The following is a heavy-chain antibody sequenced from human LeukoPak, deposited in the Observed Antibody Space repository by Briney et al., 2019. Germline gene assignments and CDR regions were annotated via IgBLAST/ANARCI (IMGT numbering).Heavy chain of an antibody. J-gene: IGHJ6*02. CDR1: GYTFTSYY. CDR2: INPSGGST. CDR3: ARYYYDYVWGSYRVYGMDV. Sequence: GASVKVSCKASGYTFTSYYMHWVRQAPGQGLEWMGIINPSGGSTSYAQKFQGRVTMTRDTSTSTVYMELSSLRSEDTAVYYCARYYYDYVWGSYRVYGMDVWGQGTTVTVSS. V-gene: IGHV1-46*01. D-gene: IGHD3-16*01.